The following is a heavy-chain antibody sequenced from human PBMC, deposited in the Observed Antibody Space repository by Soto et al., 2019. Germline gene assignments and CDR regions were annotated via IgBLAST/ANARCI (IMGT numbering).Heavy chain of an antibody. Sequence: TSETLSLTCTVSGDSITSGVHYWSWIRQLPGKGLEWIGYIFYSGPTYYNPSLKSRVTISVDTSKNQFSLKLSSVTAADTAVYYCARSMTTVVTLDYWGQGTLVTVSS. V-gene: IGHV4-31*03. D-gene: IGHD4-17*01. J-gene: IGHJ4*02. CDR1: GDSITSGVHY. CDR3: ARSMTTVVTLDY. CDR2: IFYSGPT.